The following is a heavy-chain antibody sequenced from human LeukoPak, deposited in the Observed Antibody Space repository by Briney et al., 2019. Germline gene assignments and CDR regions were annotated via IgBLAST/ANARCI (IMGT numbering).Heavy chain of an antibody. J-gene: IGHJ4*02. V-gene: IGHV1-46*01. CDR3: ARGRGYYNTTSSYYTYYFDY. Sequence: GASVKVSCTASGYSFTNYYMYWVRQAPGQGLEWMGVINPSGGSTSYAQKFQGRVILTRDTSTSAVYMELSSLRSEDTAEYYCARGRGYYNTTSSYYTYYFDYWGQGTLVTVSS. CDR2: INPSGGST. D-gene: IGHD3-22*01. CDR1: GYSFTNYY.